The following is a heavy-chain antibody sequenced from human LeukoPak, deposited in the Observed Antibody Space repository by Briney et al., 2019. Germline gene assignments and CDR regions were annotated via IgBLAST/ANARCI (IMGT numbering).Heavy chain of an antibody. Sequence: SETLSLTCTVSGGSISSSNYYWGWIRQPPGKGLEWIGEINHSGSTNYNPSLKSRVTISVDTSKNQFSLKLSSVTAADTAVYYCARGTYCDGSGRPRRDAFDIWGQGTMVTVSS. CDR1: GGSISSSNYY. D-gene: IGHD3-10*01. CDR2: INHSGST. CDR3: ARGTYCDGSGRPRRDAFDI. V-gene: IGHV4-39*07. J-gene: IGHJ3*02.